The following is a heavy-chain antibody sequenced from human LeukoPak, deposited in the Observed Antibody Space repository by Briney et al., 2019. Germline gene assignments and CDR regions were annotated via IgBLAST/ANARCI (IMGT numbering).Heavy chain of an antibody. CDR3: AKSFASYYYDSSGYYFDY. CDR2: ISGSGGST. D-gene: IGHD3-22*01. Sequence: QPGGSLRLSCAASGFTFSSYAMSWVRQAPGKGLEWVSAISGSGGSTYYADSVKGRFTISRDNSKNTLYLQMNSLRAEDTAVYYCAKSFASYYYDSSGYYFDYWGQGTLVTVSS. J-gene: IGHJ4*02. V-gene: IGHV3-23*01. CDR1: GFTFSSYA.